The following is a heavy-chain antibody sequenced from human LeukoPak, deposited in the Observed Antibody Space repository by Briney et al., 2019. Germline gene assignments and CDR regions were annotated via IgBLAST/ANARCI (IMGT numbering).Heavy chain of an antibody. Sequence: ASVKVSCKASGYTFTSYGISWVRQAPGQGLEWMGWISAYNGNTNYAQKLQGRVTMTTDTSTSTAYMELRSLRSDDTAVYYCARDLYSSSWYGQFYFDYWGQGTLVTVSS. CDR1: GYTFTSYG. J-gene: IGHJ4*02. CDR3: ARDLYSSSWYGQFYFDY. V-gene: IGHV1-18*01. D-gene: IGHD6-13*01. CDR2: ISAYNGNT.